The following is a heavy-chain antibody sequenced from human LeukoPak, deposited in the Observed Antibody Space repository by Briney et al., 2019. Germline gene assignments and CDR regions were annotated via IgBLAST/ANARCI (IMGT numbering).Heavy chain of an antibody. CDR3: ARGRNNYDYVWGSYRARPFDY. D-gene: IGHD3-16*02. J-gene: IGHJ4*02. CDR1: GGSFSGYY. Sequence: SETLSLACAVYGGSFSGYYWSWIRQPPGKGLEWIGEINHSGSTNYNPSLKSRVTISVDTSKNQFSLKLSSVTAADTAVYYCARGRNNYDYVWGSYRARPFDYWGQGTLVTVSS. CDR2: INHSGST. V-gene: IGHV4-34*01.